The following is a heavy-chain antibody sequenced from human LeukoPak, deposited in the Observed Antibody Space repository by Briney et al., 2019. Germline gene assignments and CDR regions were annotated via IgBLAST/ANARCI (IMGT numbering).Heavy chain of an antibody. V-gene: IGHV4-59*01. D-gene: IGHD6-19*01. Sequence: SETLSLTCTVSGGSISSYYWSWIRQPPGKGLERIGYIYYSGSTNYNPSLKSRVTISVDTSKNQFSLKLSSVTAADTAVYYCARESSLDTFDYWGQGTLVTVSS. J-gene: IGHJ4*02. CDR2: IYYSGST. CDR1: GGSISSYY. CDR3: ARESSLDTFDY.